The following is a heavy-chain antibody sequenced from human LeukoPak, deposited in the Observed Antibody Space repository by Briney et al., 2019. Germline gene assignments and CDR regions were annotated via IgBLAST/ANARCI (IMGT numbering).Heavy chain of an antibody. V-gene: IGHV1-2*02. D-gene: IGHD3-16*02. CDR1: GYTSTGYY. J-gene: IGHJ5*02. Sequence: ASVKVSCKASGYTSTGYYMHWVRQATGQGLEWMGWINPNSGGTNYAQKFQGRVTMTRDTSINTAYMELSRLRFDDTAVYYCATLEGLWGSSRPYNWFDPWGQGTLVTVSS. CDR2: INPNSGGT. CDR3: ATLEGLWGSSRPYNWFDP.